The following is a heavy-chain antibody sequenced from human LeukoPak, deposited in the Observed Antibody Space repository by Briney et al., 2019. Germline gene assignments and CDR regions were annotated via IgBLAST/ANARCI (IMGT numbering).Heavy chain of an antibody. D-gene: IGHD6-19*01. CDR1: GFTFSSYW. CDR2: INSDGSST. CDR3: ARGEGGWLKGYYYYNYMDV. V-gene: IGHV3-74*01. Sequence: GWSLTLSCAASGFTFSSYWMHWLRQAPGKGVVWVSRINSDGSSTSYADSVKGRFTISRDNAKKTLYLQRNSLRAEDTAVYYCARGEGGWLKGYYYYNYMDVWGKGTTVTVSS. J-gene: IGHJ6*03.